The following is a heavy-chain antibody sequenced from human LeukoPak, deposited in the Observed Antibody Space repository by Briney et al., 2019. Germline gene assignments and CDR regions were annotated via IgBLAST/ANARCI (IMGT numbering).Heavy chain of an antibody. CDR1: GYTFTSYG. Sequence: ASVKVSCKASGYTFTSYGISWVRQVPGQGLEWMGWISAYNGNTNYAQKLQGRVTMTTDTSTSTAYMELRSLRSDDTAVYYCARERYYYDFWSGYQADAFDIWGQGTMVTVSS. D-gene: IGHD3-3*01. J-gene: IGHJ3*02. V-gene: IGHV1-18*01. CDR2: ISAYNGNT. CDR3: ARERYYYDFWSGYQADAFDI.